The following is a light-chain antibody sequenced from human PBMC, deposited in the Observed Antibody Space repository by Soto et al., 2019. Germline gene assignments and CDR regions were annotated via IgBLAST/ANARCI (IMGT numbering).Light chain of an antibody. CDR1: QRIRTY. CDR2: DAS. J-gene: IGKJ2*01. V-gene: IGKV1-39*01. CDR3: QQSYITPPT. Sequence: DIQMTQSPSSLSASVGDRVSITCRASQRIRTYLSWYRQNPGKAPELLIYDASTLQSGVQSRFSGRGSRTDFTLSISNLQPEDFATYYCQQSYITPPTFGQGTKLEIK.